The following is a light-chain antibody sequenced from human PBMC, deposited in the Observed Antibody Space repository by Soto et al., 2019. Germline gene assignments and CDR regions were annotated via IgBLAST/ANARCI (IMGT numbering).Light chain of an antibody. CDR3: QQYNNWPRT. CDR2: GAS. CDR1: QSVSSN. V-gene: IGKV3-15*01. J-gene: IGKJ1*01. Sequence: VIAESPTPPSVSPGESTTLSCRASQSVSSNLAWYQQKPGQAPRLLIYGASTRATGIPARFSGSGSGTEFTLTISSLQSEDFAVYYCQQYNNWPRTFGQGTKVDI.